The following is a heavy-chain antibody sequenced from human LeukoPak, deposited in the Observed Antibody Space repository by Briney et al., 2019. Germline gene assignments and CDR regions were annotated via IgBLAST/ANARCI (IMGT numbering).Heavy chain of an antibody. D-gene: IGHD1-26*01. CDR2: IYYSGST. CDR1: SGSISSSNFY. J-gene: IGHJ4*02. Sequence: PSETLSLTRTVSSGSISSSNFYWGWIRQPPGKGLEWIGSIYYSGSTYYNPSLKSRATISVDTSKNKFSLKLSSVTAADTAVYYCARDRQGATDYWGQGTLVTVSS. V-gene: IGHV4-39*07. CDR3: ARDRQGATDY.